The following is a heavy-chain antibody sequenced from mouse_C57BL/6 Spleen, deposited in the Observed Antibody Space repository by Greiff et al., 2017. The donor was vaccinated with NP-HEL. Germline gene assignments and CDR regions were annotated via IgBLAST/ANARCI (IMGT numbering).Heavy chain of an antibody. Sequence: EVQVVESGGGLVKPGGSLKLSCAASGFTFSSYAMSWVRQTPEKRLEWVATISAGGSYTYYPDNVKGRFTISRDNAKNNLYLQMSHLKSEDTAMYYCAREGAYYSNSWFAYWGQGTLVTVSA. J-gene: IGHJ3*01. CDR3: AREGAYYSNSWFAY. V-gene: IGHV5-4*01. CDR2: ISAGGSYT. D-gene: IGHD2-5*01. CDR1: GFTFSSYA.